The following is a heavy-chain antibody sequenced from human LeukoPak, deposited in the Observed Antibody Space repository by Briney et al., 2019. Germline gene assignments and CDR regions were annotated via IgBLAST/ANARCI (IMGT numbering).Heavy chain of an antibody. Sequence: GGSLRLSCAASGFTFSDYYMSWIRQAPGKGLEWVSFIGSDGSDKHYADSVKGRFTISRDNSKNTLYLQMNSLRPEDTAVYYCAKDLSSGGGYDWGQGTLVTVSS. CDR2: IGSDGSDK. CDR1: GFTFSDYY. J-gene: IGHJ4*02. CDR3: AKDLSSGGGYD. D-gene: IGHD3-16*01. V-gene: IGHV3-30*02.